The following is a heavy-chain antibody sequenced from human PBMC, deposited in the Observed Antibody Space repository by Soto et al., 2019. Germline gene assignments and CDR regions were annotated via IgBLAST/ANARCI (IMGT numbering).Heavy chain of an antibody. Sequence: AGGSLRLSCAASGFTFSTYAMSWVRQAPGKGLEWVSTISSSGGNTYYTDSVKGRFTISRDNSKNTLYPQMNSLRAEDTAIYYCAKRPTSTGFGDPFDIWGQGTMVTVSS. V-gene: IGHV3-23*01. CDR1: GFTFSTYA. D-gene: IGHD3-10*01. CDR3: AKRPTSTGFGDPFDI. J-gene: IGHJ3*02. CDR2: ISSSGGNT.